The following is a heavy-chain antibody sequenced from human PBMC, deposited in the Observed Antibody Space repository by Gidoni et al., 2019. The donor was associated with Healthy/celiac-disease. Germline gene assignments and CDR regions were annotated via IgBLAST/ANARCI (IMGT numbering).Heavy chain of an antibody. CDR1: GGSISSSRYN. V-gene: IGHV4-39*07. J-gene: IGHJ6*02. CDR3: ARDPVVVATIRMYGMDV. D-gene: IGHD5-12*01. Sequence: QLQLPESGPGLVQPSETLSLTCIASGGSISSSRYNWGWIRQPPGQAMEWIGSIYYSGSTYYNPSLKSRVTISVDTSKNQFSLKLSSVTAADTAVYYCARDPVVVATIRMYGMDVWGQGTTVTVSS. CDR2: IYYSGST.